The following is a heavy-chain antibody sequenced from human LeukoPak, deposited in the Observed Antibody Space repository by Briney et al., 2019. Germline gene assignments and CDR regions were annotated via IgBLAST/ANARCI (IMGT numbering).Heavy chain of an antibody. J-gene: IGHJ4*02. Sequence: ASVKVSCKASGYTFTGYYMHWVRQAPGQGLEWMGWINPNSGGTNYAQKFQGRVTMTRDTSISTDYMEMKRVTSDDTAVYYCARGAEAETSPLDFWGQGTLVIVS. D-gene: IGHD6-13*01. CDR1: GYTFTGYY. V-gene: IGHV1-2*02. CDR3: ARGAEAETSPLDF. CDR2: INPNSGGT.